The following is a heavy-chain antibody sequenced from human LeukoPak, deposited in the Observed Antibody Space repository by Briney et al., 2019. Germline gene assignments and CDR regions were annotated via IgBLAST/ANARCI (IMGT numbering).Heavy chain of an antibody. D-gene: IGHD2/OR15-2a*01. J-gene: IGHJ4*02. V-gene: IGHV3-23*01. CDR1: GVAFCRYA. CDR3: VKEGKLSAGYNSPPQDS. CDR2: ISGSGATT. Sequence: PGGSLRLSCTASGVAFCRYAMSWVRQALGKGLEWVSSISGSGATTYYAESVRGGFTISRDNFKNTQSLQKSNLRNEDKAIYYYVKEGKLSAGYNSPPQDSWGQGTLVTVSS.